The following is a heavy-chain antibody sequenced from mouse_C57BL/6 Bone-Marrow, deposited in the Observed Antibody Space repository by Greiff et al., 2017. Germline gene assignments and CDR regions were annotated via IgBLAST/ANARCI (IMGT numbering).Heavy chain of an antibody. CDR2: IYPRSGNT. V-gene: IGHV1-81*01. J-gene: IGHJ4*01. CDR3: ARSKVHYYAMDY. D-gene: IGHD2-14*01. Sequence: VKLVESGAELARPGASVKLSCKASGYTFTSYGISWVKQRTGQGLEWIGEIYPRSGNTYYNEKFKGKATLTADKSSSTAYMELRSLTSEDSAVYFCARSKVHYYAMDYWGQGTSVTVSS. CDR1: GYTFTSYG.